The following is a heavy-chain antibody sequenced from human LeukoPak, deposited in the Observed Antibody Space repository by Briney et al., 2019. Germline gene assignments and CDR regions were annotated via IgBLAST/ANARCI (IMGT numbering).Heavy chain of an antibody. V-gene: IGHV3-74*01. CDR1: GLSFSSYW. CDR2: INSDGSST. Sequence: GGSLRLSCAASGLSFSSYWMHWVRQAPGKGLVWVSRINSDGSSTKYADSVKGRVTISRDNAKNTVYLQMHSLRAEDTAVYYCARGGAGVVVPAAPLSPSIMDVWGQGTTVTVSS. CDR3: ARGGAGVVVPAAPLSPSIMDV. D-gene: IGHD2-2*01. J-gene: IGHJ6*02.